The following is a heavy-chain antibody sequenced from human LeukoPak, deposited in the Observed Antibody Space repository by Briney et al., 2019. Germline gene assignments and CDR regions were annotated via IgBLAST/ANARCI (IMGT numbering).Heavy chain of an antibody. CDR3: ARSPGPLVPAAFDI. J-gene: IGHJ3*02. V-gene: IGHV4-39*01. CDR1: GGSISSSSYY. CDR2: VYYSGST. D-gene: IGHD3-10*01. Sequence: SETLSLTCTLSGGSISSSSYYWGWIRQPPGKGLEWIGSVYYSGSTYYKPSLKSRVTISLDTSNNQFSLKSSSVTAAGTAVYYCARSPGPLVPAAFDIWGQGTMVTVSS.